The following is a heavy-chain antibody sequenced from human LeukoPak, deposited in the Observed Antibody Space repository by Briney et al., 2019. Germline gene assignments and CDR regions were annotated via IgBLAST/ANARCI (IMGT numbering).Heavy chain of an antibody. D-gene: IGHD3-22*01. CDR2: IYYSGST. J-gene: IGHJ4*02. CDR3: ARGNYYDSSGYYFDY. CDR1: GGSISSGDYY. V-gene: IGHV4-30-4*01. Sequence: SETLSLTCTVSGGSISSGDYYWSWIRQPPGKGLEWIGYIYYSGSTYYNPSLKSRVTISVDTSKNQFSLKLSSVTAADTAVYYCARGNYYDSSGYYFDYWGQGTLVTVSS.